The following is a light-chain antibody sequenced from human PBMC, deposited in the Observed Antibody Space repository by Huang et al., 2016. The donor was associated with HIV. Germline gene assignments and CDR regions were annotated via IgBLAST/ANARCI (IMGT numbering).Light chain of an antibody. CDR1: QTVDMY. J-gene: IGKJ2*01. CDR2: AAS. V-gene: IGKV1-39*01. Sequence: DIQMTQSPSSLSDSIGDRVTMSCRASQTVDMYLNWYQKTPGRAPKLLIYAASNLQSDVPSRLSGTGSGTNFTLTNSSLQPEDFVIYFCQQTYNVPRTFGQGTALEIK. CDR3: QQTYNVPRT.